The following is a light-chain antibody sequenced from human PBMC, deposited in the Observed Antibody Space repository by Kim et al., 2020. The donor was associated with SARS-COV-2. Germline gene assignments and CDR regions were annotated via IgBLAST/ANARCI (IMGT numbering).Light chain of an antibody. CDR3: QSYDSSLSGSV. CDR2: ATS. J-gene: IGLJ3*02. CDR1: TSNIGASYD. Sequence: MVSISCTGSTSNIGASYDVHWYLQVPGTAPKLLIYATSNRPSGVPDRFSGSQSGTSASLAITGLQAEDEADYYCQSYDSSLSGSVFGGGTKLTVL. V-gene: IGLV1-40*01.